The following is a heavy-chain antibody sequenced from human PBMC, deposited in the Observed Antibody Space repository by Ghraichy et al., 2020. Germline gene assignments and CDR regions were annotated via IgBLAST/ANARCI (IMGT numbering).Heavy chain of an antibody. CDR2: IKQDGSEK. V-gene: IGHV3-7*01. J-gene: IGHJ4*02. CDR1: GFTFSSYW. Sequence: GGSLRLSCAASGFTFSSYWMSWVRQAPGKGLEWVANIKQDGSEKYYVDSVKGRFTISRDNAKNSLYLQMNSLRAEDTAVYYCARGGVLMVYAVYYFDYWGQGTLVTVSS. D-gene: IGHD2-8*01. CDR3: ARGGVLMVYAVYYFDY.